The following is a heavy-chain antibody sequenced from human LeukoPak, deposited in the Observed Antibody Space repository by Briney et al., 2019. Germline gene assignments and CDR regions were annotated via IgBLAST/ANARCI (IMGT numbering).Heavy chain of an antibody. D-gene: IGHD1-26*01. Sequence: GASVKVSCKASGYTFTGYYMHWVRQAPGQGLEWMGRINPNSGGTNYAQKFQGRVTMTRDTSISTAYMELSRLRSDDTAVYYCARRSGSYPTFGYWGQGTLVTVSS. J-gene: IGHJ4*02. CDR3: ARRSGSYPTFGY. CDR2: INPNSGGT. CDR1: GYTFTGYY. V-gene: IGHV1-2*06.